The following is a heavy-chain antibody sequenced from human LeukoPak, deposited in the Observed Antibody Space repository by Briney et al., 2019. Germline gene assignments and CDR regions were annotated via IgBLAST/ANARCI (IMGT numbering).Heavy chain of an antibody. CDR2: TIPIFGTA. V-gene: IGHV1-69*05. CDR1: GYTFTGYY. Sequence: SVKVSCKASGYTFTGYYMHWVRQAPGQGLEWMGGTIPIFGTANYAQKFQGRVTITTDESTSTAYMEQSSLRSEDTAVYYCARGRDGYNFHYFDYWGQGSLVTVSS. D-gene: IGHD5-24*01. J-gene: IGHJ4*02. CDR3: ARGRDGYNFHYFDY.